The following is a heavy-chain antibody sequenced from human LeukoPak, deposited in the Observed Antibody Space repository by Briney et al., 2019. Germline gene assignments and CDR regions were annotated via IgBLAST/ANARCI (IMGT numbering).Heavy chain of an antibody. CDR1: GGTFSSYA. D-gene: IGHD1-26*01. J-gene: IGHJ4*02. Sequence: SVKVSCKASGGTFSSYAISWVRQAPGQGLEWMGGIIPIFGTANYAQKFQGRVTITADESTSTAYVELSSLRSEDTAVYYCASARDRGVGSYPYYFDYWGQGTLVTVSS. V-gene: IGHV1-69*13. CDR3: ASARDRGVGSYPYYFDY. CDR2: IIPIFGTA.